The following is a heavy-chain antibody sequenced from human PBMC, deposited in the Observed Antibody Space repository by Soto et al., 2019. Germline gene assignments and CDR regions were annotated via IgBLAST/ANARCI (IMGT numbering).Heavy chain of an antibody. CDR3: ARDPKTSGGQHWAFNYFDS. CDR2: ISYDGTNK. J-gene: IGHJ4*02. CDR1: GFSFSISP. Sequence: EGSLRLSCAASGFSFSISPMHWVRQAPGKGPEWVALISYDGTNKFYADSVKGRFTISRDNSKSTLYLQVDSLRPEDAAVYYCARDPKTSGGQHWAFNYFDSWGQGALVTVSS. V-gene: IGHV3-30-3*01. D-gene: IGHD7-27*01.